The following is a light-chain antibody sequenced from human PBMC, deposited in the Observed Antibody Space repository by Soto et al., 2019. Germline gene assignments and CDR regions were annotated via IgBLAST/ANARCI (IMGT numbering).Light chain of an antibody. CDR2: DVS. V-gene: IGLV2-14*01. J-gene: IGLJ1*01. CDR3: SSYKSICTYV. CDR1: SNAVGAYNY. Sequence: QSVRTHPASVSGSPGPSITLSCTRKSNAVGAYNYVSWYQQHPGKAPKVMIYDVSNRPSGVSNRFSGSKSGNTASLTISGLQADYEADYYCSSYKSICTYVFGTGTMVTDL.